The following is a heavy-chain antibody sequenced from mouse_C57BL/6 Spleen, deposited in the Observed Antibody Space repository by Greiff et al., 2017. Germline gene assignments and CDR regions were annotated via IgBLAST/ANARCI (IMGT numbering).Heavy chain of an antibody. D-gene: IGHD4-1*01. Sequence: VQLQQSGPELVKPGASVKISCKASGYAFSSSWMNWVKQRPGKGLEWIGRIYPGDGDTNYNGKFKGKATLTADKSSSTAYMQLSSLTSEDSAVYFCAIEGANWSFYFDYWGQGTTLTVSS. V-gene: IGHV1-82*01. CDR1: GYAFSSSW. CDR3: AIEGANWSFYFDY. J-gene: IGHJ2*01. CDR2: IYPGDGDT.